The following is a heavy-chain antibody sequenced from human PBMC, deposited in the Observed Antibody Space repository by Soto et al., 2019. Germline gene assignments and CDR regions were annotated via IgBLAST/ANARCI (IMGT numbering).Heavy chain of an antibody. D-gene: IGHD3-9*01. CDR3: ARSFYDPVTGFWLSARGFEY. CDR2: FYWDDTK. V-gene: IGHV2-5*02. CDR1: GFSLSTRGVG. Sequence: QTTLKESAPTLVKPTQTLTLTCTFSGFSLSTRGVGVGWIRRPPGKALEWLALFYWDDTKHYSPSLETRLTITKDTSTTQVVLTMANVDPVDTATYYCARSFYDPVTGFWLSARGFEYWGQGTLVTVSS. J-gene: IGHJ4*02.